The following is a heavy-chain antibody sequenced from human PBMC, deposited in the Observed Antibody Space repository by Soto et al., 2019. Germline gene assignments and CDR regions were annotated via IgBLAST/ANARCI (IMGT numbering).Heavy chain of an antibody. CDR1: GFSLSNARMG. J-gene: IGHJ4*02. Sequence: QVTLKESGPVLVKPTETLTLTCTVSGFSLSNARMGVSWIRQPPGKALEWLAHIFSNDEKSYSTSLKSRLTISKDTSKSQVVLTMTNMDPVDTATYYCARIKKRASSGWYADYWGQGTLVTVSS. CDR3: ARIKKRASSGWYADY. CDR2: IFSNDEK. V-gene: IGHV2-26*01. D-gene: IGHD6-19*01.